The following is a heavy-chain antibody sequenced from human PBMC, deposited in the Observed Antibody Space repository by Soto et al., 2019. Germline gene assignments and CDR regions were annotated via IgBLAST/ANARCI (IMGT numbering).Heavy chain of an antibody. Sequence: PSETLSLTCTVSGGSFSSYYWSWIRQPPGKGLEWIGYIYYSGSTNYNPSLKSRVTISVDTSKNQFSLKLSSVTAADTAVYYCARVDNSSGYLYYFDYWGQGTLVTVSS. CDR2: IYYSGST. J-gene: IGHJ4*02. CDR3: ARVDNSSGYLYYFDY. D-gene: IGHD3-22*01. V-gene: IGHV4-59*01. CDR1: GGSFSSYY.